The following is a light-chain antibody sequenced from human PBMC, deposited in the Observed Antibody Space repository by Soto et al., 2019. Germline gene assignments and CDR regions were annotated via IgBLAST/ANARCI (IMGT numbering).Light chain of an antibody. CDR3: QQRYTIPTT. Sequence: QITQSPSSLSASVGDRVTITCRASQNINIYLNWYQQKQGRAPRALIYGASTLQSGVPSRFSGSGSGTDFIISINSLKPEDCEVDEGQQRYTIPTTFGQGTRLEIK. V-gene: IGKV1-39*01. CDR1: QNINIY. CDR2: GAS. J-gene: IGKJ5*01.